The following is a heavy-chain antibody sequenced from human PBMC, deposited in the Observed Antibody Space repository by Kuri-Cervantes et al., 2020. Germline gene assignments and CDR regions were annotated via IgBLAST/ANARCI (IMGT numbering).Heavy chain of an antibody. Sequence: SVKVSCKASGGTFSSYAISWVRQAPGQGLEWMGGIIPIFGTANYAQKFQGRVTITADESTSTAYMELSSLRSEDTAVYYCARIAAAGENFYYYYYMDVWGKGTTVTVSS. D-gene: IGHD6-13*01. CDR2: IIPIFGTA. CDR3: ARIAAAGENFYYYYYMDV. J-gene: IGHJ6*03. CDR1: GGTFSSYA. V-gene: IGHV1-69*13.